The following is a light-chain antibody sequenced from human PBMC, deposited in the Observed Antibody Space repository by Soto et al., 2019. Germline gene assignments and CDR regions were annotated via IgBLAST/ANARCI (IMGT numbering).Light chain of an antibody. CDR1: SSDVGKYDR. J-gene: IGLJ1*01. V-gene: IGLV2-18*02. CDR2: EVT. Sequence: QSVLTQPPPLSGSPGQSVTLSRPGTSSDVGKYDRVSWYQQPPGTAPRLIMYEVTNRPSGVPARFSGSKSGNTASLTISGLQAEDEADYFCSSYTSASRYAFGAGTKVTVL. CDR3: SSYTSASRYA.